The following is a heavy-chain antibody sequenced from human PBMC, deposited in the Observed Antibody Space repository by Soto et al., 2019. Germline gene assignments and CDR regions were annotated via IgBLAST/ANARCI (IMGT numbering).Heavy chain of an antibody. J-gene: IGHJ5*02. CDR1: GGSIISSNFY. D-gene: IGHD3-10*02. V-gene: IGHV4-39*01. CDR3: ARHVRGAVTMKWFDP. CDR2: VEDGGST. Sequence: QLQESGPGLVKPSETLSLTCTVSGGSIISSNFYWGWIRQPPGKGLEWIGSVEDGGSTYDNPSLKSRVTPSADTSKIQFSLKLTSVTAADTAIYYCARHVRGAVTMKWFDPWGHGTLVTVSS.